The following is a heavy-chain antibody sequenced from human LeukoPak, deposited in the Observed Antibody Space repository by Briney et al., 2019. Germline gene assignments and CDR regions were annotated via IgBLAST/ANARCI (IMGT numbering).Heavy chain of an antibody. V-gene: IGHV1-69*05. J-gene: IGHJ4*02. D-gene: IGHD3-10*01. CDR1: GGTFSSYA. CDR2: IIPIFGTA. Sequence: SVKVSCKASGGTFSSYAISWVRQAPGQGLEWMGRIIPIFGTANYAQKFQGRVTITTDESTSTAYMELSSLRSEDTAGYYCAREKYYGSGGIDYWGQGTLVTVSS. CDR3: AREKYYGSGGIDY.